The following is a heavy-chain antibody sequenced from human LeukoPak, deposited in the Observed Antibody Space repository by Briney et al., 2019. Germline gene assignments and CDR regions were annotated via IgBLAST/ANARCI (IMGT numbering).Heavy chain of an antibody. D-gene: IGHD2-15*01. CDR2: INPNSGGT. CDR3: ARDSLIYCSGGSCYFDY. V-gene: IGHV1-2*02. CDR1: GYTFTGYY. J-gene: IGHJ4*02. Sequence: ASVKVSCKASGYTFTGYYMHWVRQAPGQGLEWMGWINPNSGGTNYAQKFQGRVTMTRDTSISTSYMDLSRLRSDDTAVYYCARDSLIYCSGGSCYFDYWGQGTLVTVSS.